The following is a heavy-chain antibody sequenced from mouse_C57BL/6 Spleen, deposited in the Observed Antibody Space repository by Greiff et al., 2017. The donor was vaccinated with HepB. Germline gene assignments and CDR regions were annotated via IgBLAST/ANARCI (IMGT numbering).Heavy chain of an antibody. CDR1: GYTFTDYE. V-gene: IGHV1-15*01. CDR2: IDPETGGT. D-gene: IGHD2-4*01. Sequence: VKLVESGAELVRPGASVTLSCKASGYTFTDYEMHWVKQTPVHGLEWIGAIDPETGGTAYNQKFKGKAILTADKSSSTAYMELRSLTSEDSAVYYCTRGEDYDGRALFDYWGQGTTLTVSS. J-gene: IGHJ2*01. CDR3: TRGEDYDGRALFDY.